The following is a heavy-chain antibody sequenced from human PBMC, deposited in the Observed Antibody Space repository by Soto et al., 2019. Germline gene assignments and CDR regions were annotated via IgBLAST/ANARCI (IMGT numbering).Heavy chain of an antibody. CDR3: ARMASAGTLNWFDP. Sequence: QVQLVRSGAEVKEPGASVRVSCKASGYSFINFDISWVRQAAGQGPEWLGWMNPGSGKTGYTSKFQGRVAMTRDASTATSHLDLTSLTSDDTAVYYCARMASAGTLNWFDPWGPGTLVTVSS. CDR1: GYSFINFD. CDR2: MNPGSGKT. D-gene: IGHD6-13*01. V-gene: IGHV1-8*02. J-gene: IGHJ5*02.